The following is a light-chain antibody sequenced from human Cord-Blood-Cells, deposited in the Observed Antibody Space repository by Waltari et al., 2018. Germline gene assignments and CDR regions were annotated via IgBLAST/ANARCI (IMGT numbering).Light chain of an antibody. CDR2: EVS. Sequence: QSALTQPASVSGSPGQSITISCTGTSSDVGSYNLVSWYQQHPGKAPKLMIYEVSKRPSRVSKRFSGSKSGNMASLTISGLQAEDEADYCCCSYAGSSVFGTGTKVTVL. V-gene: IGLV2-23*02. CDR3: CSYAGSSV. CDR1: SSDVGSYNL. J-gene: IGLJ1*01.